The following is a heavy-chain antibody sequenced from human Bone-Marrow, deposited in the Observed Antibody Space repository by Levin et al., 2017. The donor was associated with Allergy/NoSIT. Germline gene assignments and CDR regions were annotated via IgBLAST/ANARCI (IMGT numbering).Heavy chain of an antibody. CDR3: ARGFYPDYVDY. CDR1: VGSVSSGSDY. V-gene: IGHV4-61*01. J-gene: IGHJ4*01. CDR2: ISDSGSS. Sequence: SETLSLTCTVSVGSVSSGSDYWSWIRQPPGKGLEWIGYISDSGSSDYNPSLKSRVTISIDTSKNQFSLDLSSLTAADTAVYYCARGFYPDYVDYWGQGTLVTVSS. D-gene: IGHD2/OR15-2a*01.